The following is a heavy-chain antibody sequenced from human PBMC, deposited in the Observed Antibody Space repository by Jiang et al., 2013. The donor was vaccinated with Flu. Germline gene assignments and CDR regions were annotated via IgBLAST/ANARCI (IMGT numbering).Heavy chain of an antibody. CDR3: ARRSNFWSGLLMD. J-gene: IGHJ4*02. D-gene: IGHD3-3*01. CDR2: IYYSGST. CDR1: GGSISSYY. Sequence: GSGLVKPSETLSLTCTVSGGSISSYYWSWIRQPPGKGLEWIGYIYYSGSTNYNPSLKSRVTISVDTSKNQFSLKLSSVTAADTAVYYCARRSNFWSGLLMDWGQGTLVTVSS. V-gene: IGHV4-59*08.